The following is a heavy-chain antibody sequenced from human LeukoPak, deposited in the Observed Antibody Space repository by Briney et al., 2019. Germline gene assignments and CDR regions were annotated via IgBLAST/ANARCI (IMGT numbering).Heavy chain of an antibody. Sequence: GASVNVSFKASGYTFTSYHIHWVRQAPGQGFEWMGIINPSGGSTSYAQKFQGRVTMTSDTSTSTAYMELSSLRSEDTAVYYCARDRGSGAYYYYGMDVWGQGTTVTVSS. D-gene: IGHD2-15*01. V-gene: IGHV1-46*01. CDR3: ARDRGSGAYYYYGMDV. J-gene: IGHJ6*02. CDR1: GYTFTSYH. CDR2: INPSGGST.